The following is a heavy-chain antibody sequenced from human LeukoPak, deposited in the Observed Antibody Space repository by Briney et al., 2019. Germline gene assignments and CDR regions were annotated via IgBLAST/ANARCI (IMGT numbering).Heavy chain of an antibody. D-gene: IGHD2-21*01. CDR1: GYGFNKFG. Sequence: ASVKVSCKASGYGFNKFGISWVRQAPGQGLEWMGWISGYSGKTDSAQKLQDRVTMTTDNSTSAAYLELRSLRSGDTAVYFCVRVGSAYGDPLEFDLWGQGTLVTVSS. CDR3: VRVGSAYGDPLEFDL. J-gene: IGHJ5*02. CDR2: ISGYSGKT. V-gene: IGHV1-18*01.